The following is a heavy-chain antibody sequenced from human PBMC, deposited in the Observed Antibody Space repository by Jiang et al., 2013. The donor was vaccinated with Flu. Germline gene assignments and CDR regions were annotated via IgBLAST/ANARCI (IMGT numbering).Heavy chain of an antibody. CDR2: ISAYNGNT. Sequence: WVRQAPGQGLEWMGWISAYNGNTNYAQRLQGRVTMSTDTSTSTAYMELRSLRSDDTAVYYCARDTGDSSGYYPYYLDYWGQGTLVTVSS. J-gene: IGHJ4*02. V-gene: IGHV1-18*01. D-gene: IGHD3-22*01. CDR3: ARDTGDSSGYYPYYLDY.